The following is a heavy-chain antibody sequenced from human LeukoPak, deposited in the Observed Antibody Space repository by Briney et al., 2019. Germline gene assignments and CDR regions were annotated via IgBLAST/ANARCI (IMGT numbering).Heavy chain of an antibody. V-gene: IGHV3-23*01. CDR2: ISGGGDST. Sequence: GGSLRLSCAASGFTFTSHAMSWVRQAPGKGLEWVSGISGGGDSTYYVDSVKGRFTISRDNSKNTLYLQMNSLRAEDTALYYCAKAPFSRPIDYWGQGTLVTVSS. CDR3: AKAPFSRPIDY. J-gene: IGHJ4*02. CDR1: GFTFTSHA.